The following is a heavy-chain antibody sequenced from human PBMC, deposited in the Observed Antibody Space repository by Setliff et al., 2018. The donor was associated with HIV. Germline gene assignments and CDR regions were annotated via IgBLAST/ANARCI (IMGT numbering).Heavy chain of an antibody. J-gene: IGHJ5*02. V-gene: IGHV4-61*09. CDR2: IYITEDT. D-gene: IGHD3-10*01. CDR3: ARDQVSMVRAVRLVA. CDR1: GGSLNTGTYY. Sequence: SETLSLTCTVSGGSLNTGTYYWSWIRQPAGKGLEWIGHIYITEDTDYNPSLKSRVTISVDTSKNQFSLKLSSLTAADTAVYYCARDQVSMVRAVRLVAWGQGSLVTVSS.